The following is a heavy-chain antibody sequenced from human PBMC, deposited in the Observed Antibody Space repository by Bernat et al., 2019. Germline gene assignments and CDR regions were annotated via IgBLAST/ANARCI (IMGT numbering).Heavy chain of an antibody. V-gene: IGHV3-23*04. CDR2: ISGSGGST. CDR3: AKEVYYYGSGSYYNWFDP. J-gene: IGHJ5*02. Sequence: EVQMVASGGGLVQPGGSLRLSCVASGFSFSSYWMSWVRQAPGKGLEWVSAISGSGGSTYYADSVKGRFTISRDNSKNTLYLQMNSLRAEDTAVYYCAKEVYYYGSGSYYNWFDPWGQGTLVTVSS. D-gene: IGHD3-10*01. CDR1: GFSFSSYW.